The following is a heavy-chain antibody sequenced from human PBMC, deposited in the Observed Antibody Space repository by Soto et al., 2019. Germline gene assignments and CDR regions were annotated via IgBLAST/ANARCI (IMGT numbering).Heavy chain of an antibody. CDR3: ARGGYYDSSGSRNYHYYGMDA. V-gene: IGHV1-18*01. Sequence: QVQLVQSGTEVKKPGASVKVSSKASGYTFTSYGISWVRQAPGQGLEWMGWISPYDDNTNYAQNLQGRVTMTTDTSTRTAYMELRSLRSDDTAVYYCARGGYYDSSGSRNYHYYGMDAWGQGTTVTVS. CDR1: GYTFTSYG. J-gene: IGHJ6*02. D-gene: IGHD3-22*01. CDR2: ISPYDDNT.